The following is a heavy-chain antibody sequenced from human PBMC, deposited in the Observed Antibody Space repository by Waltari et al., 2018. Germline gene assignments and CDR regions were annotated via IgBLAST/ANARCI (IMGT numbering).Heavy chain of an antibody. Sequence: QVQLVQSGAEVKKPGASVKVSCKASGYTFTSYAMHWVRQAPGQRLEWMGWINAGNGNTKYSQKFQGRVTITRDTSASTAYMELSSLRSEDTTVYYCARDLSGGLTRYYYYYGMDVWGQGTTVTVSS. CDR3: ARDLSGGLTRYYYYYGMDV. D-gene: IGHD3-16*01. CDR1: GYTFTSYA. J-gene: IGHJ6*02. CDR2: INAGNGNT. V-gene: IGHV1-3*01.